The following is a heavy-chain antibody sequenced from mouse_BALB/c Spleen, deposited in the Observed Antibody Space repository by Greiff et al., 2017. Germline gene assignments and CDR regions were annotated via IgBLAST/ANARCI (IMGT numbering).Heavy chain of an antibody. Sequence: QVQLKESGPGLVAPSQSLSITCTVSGFSLTSYGVHWVRQPPGKGLEWLGVIWAGGSTNYNSALMSRLSISKDNSKSQVFLKMNSLQTDDTAMYYCARQAYGNYGGYFDVWGAGTTVTVSS. CDR2: IWAGGST. J-gene: IGHJ1*01. CDR3: ARQAYGNYGGYFDV. D-gene: IGHD2-1*01. CDR1: GFSLTSYG. V-gene: IGHV2-9*02.